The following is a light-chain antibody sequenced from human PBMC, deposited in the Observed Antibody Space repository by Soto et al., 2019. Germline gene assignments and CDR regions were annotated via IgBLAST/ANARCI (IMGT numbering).Light chain of an antibody. CDR1: QSVSSSF. Sequence: EIVLAQSPGTLSLSPGESATLSCRASQSVSSSFLAWYQQKAGQAPRLLIYGASRRATGIPDRCSGSGSGTDFTLTISRLEPEDFAVYYCQQYVSSPWAFGQGTKVEI. CDR3: QQYVSSPWA. V-gene: IGKV3-20*01. CDR2: GAS. J-gene: IGKJ1*01.